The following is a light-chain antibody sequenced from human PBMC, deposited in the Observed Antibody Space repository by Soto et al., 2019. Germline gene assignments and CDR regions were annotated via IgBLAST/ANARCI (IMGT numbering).Light chain of an antibody. CDR3: QQHEHWPLT. CDR2: DAS. V-gene: IGKV3-11*01. J-gene: IGKJ4*01. CDR1: QNIYRY. Sequence: ETVLTQSPATLSLSPGDRATLSCRASQNIYRYLAWYQQKPGQAPRIIIYDASNRATGVPARFSGTGSGTDFTLTISSLEAEDFAVYYRQQHEHWPLTFGGGTKVEIE.